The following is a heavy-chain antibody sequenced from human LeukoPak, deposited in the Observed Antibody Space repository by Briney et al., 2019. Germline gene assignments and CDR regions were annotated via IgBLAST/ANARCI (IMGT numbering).Heavy chain of an antibody. CDR2: MSSSDDGR. V-gene: IGHV3-23*01. D-gene: IGHD3-22*01. J-gene: IGHJ3*02. CDR3: ASFHDSSGSSRHPAAFDI. CDR1: GFTFSNYW. Sequence: GGSLRLSCAASGFTFSNYWMSWVRQAPGKGLEWVSAMSSSDDGRYYAASVRGRFTISRDTSRSTLYLQMNSLRAEDTAVYYCASFHDSSGSSRHPAAFDIWGQGTMVTVSS.